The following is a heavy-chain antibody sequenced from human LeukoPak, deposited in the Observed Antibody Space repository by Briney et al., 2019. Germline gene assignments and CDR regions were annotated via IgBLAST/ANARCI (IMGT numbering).Heavy chain of an antibody. CDR3: AKDMDFWSGYPAYGMDV. D-gene: IGHD3-3*01. CDR2: ISWNSGSI. CDR1: GFTFDDYA. Sequence: GGSLRLSCAASGFTFDDYAMHWVRQAPGKGLEWVSGISWNSGSIGYADSVKGRFTISRDNAKNSLYLQMNSLRAEDTALYYCAKDMDFWSGYPAYGMDVWGQGTTVTVSS. V-gene: IGHV3-9*01. J-gene: IGHJ6*02.